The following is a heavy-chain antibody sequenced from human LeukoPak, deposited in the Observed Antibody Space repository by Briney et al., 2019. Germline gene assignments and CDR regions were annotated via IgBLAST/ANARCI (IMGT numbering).Heavy chain of an antibody. CDR2: ISSSSSSR. J-gene: IGHJ3*02. CDR1: GFTFSNYA. V-gene: IGHV3-11*03. CDR3: ARHSEGPVNDAFDI. D-gene: IGHD2-2*01. Sequence: GGSLRLSCAASGFTFSNYAMSWVRQAPGKGLEWVSYISSSSSSRNYADSVRGRFTISRDNAKKSLYLQMNSLRAEDTAVYYCARHSEGPVNDAFDIWGQGTKVTVSS.